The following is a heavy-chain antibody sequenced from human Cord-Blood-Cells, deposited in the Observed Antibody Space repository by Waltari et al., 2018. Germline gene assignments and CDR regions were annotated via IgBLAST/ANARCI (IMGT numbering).Heavy chain of an antibody. J-gene: IGHJ4*02. V-gene: IGHV4-34*01. CDR3: ARGGIVVVPAAIYTFDY. Sequence: QVQLQQWGAGLLKPSETLSLTCAVYGGSFSGYYWSWIRQTPGKGLEWIGGINHSGSTNYNPSLKSRVTISVDTSKNQFSLKLSSVTAADTAVYYCARGGIVVVPAAIYTFDYWGQGTLVTVSS. D-gene: IGHD2-2*01. CDR1: GGSFSGYY. CDR2: INHSGST.